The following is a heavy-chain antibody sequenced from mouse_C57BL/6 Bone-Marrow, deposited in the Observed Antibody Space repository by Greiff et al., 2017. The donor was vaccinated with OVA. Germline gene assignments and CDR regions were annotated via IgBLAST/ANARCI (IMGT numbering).Heavy chain of an antibody. D-gene: IGHD2-1*01. Sequence: QVQLQQSGAELVRPGASVTLSCKASGYTFTDYEMHWVKQTPVHGLEWIGAIDPETGGTAYNQKFKGKAILTADKSSSTAYMELRSLTSEDSAVYYCTRAGGNSDYYAMDYWGQGTSVTVSS. V-gene: IGHV1-15*01. CDR2: IDPETGGT. CDR3: TRAGGNSDYYAMDY. J-gene: IGHJ4*01. CDR1: GYTFTDYE.